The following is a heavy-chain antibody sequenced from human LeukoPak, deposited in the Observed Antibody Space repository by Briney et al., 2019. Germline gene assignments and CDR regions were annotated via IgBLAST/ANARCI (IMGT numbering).Heavy chain of an antibody. CDR3: ARNWFDP. J-gene: IGHJ5*02. Sequence: PGGFLKPPFSGLGVTGSSDYMEWGRQAPGKGLEWVSVIYSGGSTYYADSVKGRFTISRDKSKNTVYLQMNSLRFEDTAMYYCARNWFDPWGQGTLVTVSS. CDR1: GVTGSSDY. V-gene: IGHV3-53*05. CDR2: IYSGGST.